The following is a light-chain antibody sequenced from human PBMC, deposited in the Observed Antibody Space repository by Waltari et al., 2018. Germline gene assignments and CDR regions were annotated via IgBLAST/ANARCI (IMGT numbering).Light chain of an antibody. CDR2: GAS. CDR1: QSVGVD. J-gene: IGKJ2*01. CDR3: QQYNKWPPYT. V-gene: IGKV3D-15*01. Sequence: EIVMTQSPATLPVSSGERATISCRASQSVGVDLAWYQQKPGQAPRLLIYGASNRATGIPARFSGSGSGTEFTLTINSLQSEDFAIYYCQQYNKWPPYTFGQGTKLEIK.